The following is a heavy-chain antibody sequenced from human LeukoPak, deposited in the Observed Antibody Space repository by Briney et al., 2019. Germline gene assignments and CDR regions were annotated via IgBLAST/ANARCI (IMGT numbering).Heavy chain of an antibody. V-gene: IGHV1-8*03. Sequence: ASVKVSCKASGYTFTSYDINWVRQATGQGLEWMGWMNPNSGNTGYAQKFQGRVTITRNTSISTAYMELSSLRSEDTAVYYCASGGWNYYDSSGLIAFDIWGQGIMVTVSS. CDR1: GYTFTSYD. CDR2: MNPNSGNT. J-gene: IGHJ3*02. CDR3: ASGGWNYYDSSGLIAFDI. D-gene: IGHD3-22*01.